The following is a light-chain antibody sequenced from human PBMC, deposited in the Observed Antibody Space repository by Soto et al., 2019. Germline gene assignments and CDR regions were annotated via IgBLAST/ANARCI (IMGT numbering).Light chain of an antibody. CDR1: SSDIGHYDY. J-gene: IGLJ1*01. V-gene: IGLV2-14*03. Sequence: QSALTQAACVSGSPGQSITISCTGTSSDIGHYDYVSWYQQHPGKAPKLMIYHVTYRPSGVSNRYSGSKSGNSASLTISGLQADDEADYYCCSLTTSHTYVFGSGTKVTVL. CDR2: HVT. CDR3: CSLTTSHTYV.